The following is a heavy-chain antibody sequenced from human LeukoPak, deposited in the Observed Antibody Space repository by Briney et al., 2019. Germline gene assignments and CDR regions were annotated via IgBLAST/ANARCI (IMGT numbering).Heavy chain of an antibody. CDR3: ARAASGAGRYRAFDI. D-gene: IGHD3-10*01. CDR2: TSAYNGNT. Sequence: ASVKVSCKASGYTFTSYGISWVRQAPGQGLEWMGWTSAYNGNTNYAQKFQGRVTMTTDTSTTTAYMEVRSLRSDDTAIYYCARAASGAGRYRAFDIWGQGTMVTVSS. CDR1: GYTFTSYG. J-gene: IGHJ3*02. V-gene: IGHV1-18*01.